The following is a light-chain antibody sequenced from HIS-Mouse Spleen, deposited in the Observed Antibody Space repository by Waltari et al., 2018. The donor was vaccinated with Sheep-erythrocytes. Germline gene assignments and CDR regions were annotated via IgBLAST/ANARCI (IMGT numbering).Light chain of an antibody. Sequence: AIRMTQSPSSLSASTGDRVTITCRASQGISSYLAWYQQKPGKAPKLLIYAASTLQSGVPSRFSGSGSGKDFTLTISCLQSEDFATYYCQQYYSYPHTFGQGTKL. J-gene: IGKJ2*01. V-gene: IGKV1-8*01. CDR3: QQYYSYPHT. CDR1: QGISSY. CDR2: AAS.